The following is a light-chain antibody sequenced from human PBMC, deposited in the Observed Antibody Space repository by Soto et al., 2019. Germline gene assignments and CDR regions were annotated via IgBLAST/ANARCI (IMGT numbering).Light chain of an antibody. CDR3: QQYNNWPLYT. CDR1: QSVDIN. V-gene: IGKV3-15*01. CDR2: GAS. Sequence: TVMTQSPATLSVSPGERATLSCRASQSVDINLAWYLQKPGQAPRLLISGASTRASGIPARFSGSGSGTDFTLTISSLQSEDFAVYYCQQYNNWPLYTFGQGTKLEIK. J-gene: IGKJ2*01.